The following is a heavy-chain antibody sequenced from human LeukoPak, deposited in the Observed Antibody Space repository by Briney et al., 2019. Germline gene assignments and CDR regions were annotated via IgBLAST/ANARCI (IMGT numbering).Heavy chain of an antibody. V-gene: IGHV5-51*01. CDR1: GYSFTSYW. J-gene: IGHJ5*02. Sequence: KGGESLQISCKGSGYSFTSYWIGWVRQVPGKGLEWMGIIYPGDSDTRYSPSFQGQVTISADKSISTAYLQWSSLKASDTAMYYCARKYCTNGVCHNWFDPWGQGTLVTVSS. D-gene: IGHD2-8*01. CDR3: ARKYCTNGVCHNWFDP. CDR2: IYPGDSDT.